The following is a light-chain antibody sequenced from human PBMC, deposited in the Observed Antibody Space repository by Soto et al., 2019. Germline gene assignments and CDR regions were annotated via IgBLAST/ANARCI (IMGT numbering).Light chain of an antibody. V-gene: IGLV2-18*02. CDR2: EVS. J-gene: IGLJ1*01. CDR3: YSFTSSNTYV. Sequence: QSALTQPPSVSGSPGQSVAISCTGTSSDVGSYNRVSWYQQAPGTAPKVMIYEVSNRPSGVPDRFSGSKSGNTASLTISGLRPEDEADYYCYSFTSSNTYVFGTGTKLTVL. CDR1: SSDVGSYNR.